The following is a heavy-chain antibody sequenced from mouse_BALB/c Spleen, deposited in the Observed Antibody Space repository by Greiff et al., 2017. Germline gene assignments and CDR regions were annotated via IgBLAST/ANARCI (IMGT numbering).Heavy chain of an antibody. CDR1: GYTFTSYW. Sequence: LQQPGSELVRPGASVKLSCKASGYTFTSYWMHWVKQRHGQGLEWIGNIYPGSGSTNYDEKFKSKGTLTVDTASSKAYMHLSSLTSEDSAVYYCTAYRYDGGFAYWGQGTLVTVSA. CDR2: IYPGSGST. CDR3: TAYRYDGGFAY. J-gene: IGHJ3*01. V-gene: IGHV1S22*01. D-gene: IGHD2-14*01.